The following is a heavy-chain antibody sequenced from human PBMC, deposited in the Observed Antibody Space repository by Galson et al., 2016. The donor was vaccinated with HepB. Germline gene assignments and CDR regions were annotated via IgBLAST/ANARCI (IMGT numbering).Heavy chain of an antibody. CDR3: ARMKNYYYGIDA. V-gene: IGHV2-70*01. CDR1: GFSLSTSGMC. CDR2: IDWDEDT. J-gene: IGHJ6*02. Sequence: PALVKPTQTLTLTCTFSGFSLSTSGMCVSWIRQPPGKALEWLALIDWDEDTYYSTSLKTRLTISKDTSKNQVCLTMTNMDPVDTATYYWARMKNYYYGIDAWGQGTPVTLSS.